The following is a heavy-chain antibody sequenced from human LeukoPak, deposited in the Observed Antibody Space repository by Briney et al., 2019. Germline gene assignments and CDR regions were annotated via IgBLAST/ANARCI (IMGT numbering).Heavy chain of an antibody. Sequence: QTGGSLRLSCAASGFTFSSYAMSWVRQAPGKGLEWVSAISGSGGSTYYADSVKGRFTISRDNSKNTLYLQMNSLKAEDTAVYYCAKDTAAAGLMTRWGQGTLATVSS. D-gene: IGHD6-13*01. CDR2: ISGSGGST. J-gene: IGHJ4*02. CDR1: GFTFSSYA. CDR3: AKDTAAAGLMTR. V-gene: IGHV3-23*01.